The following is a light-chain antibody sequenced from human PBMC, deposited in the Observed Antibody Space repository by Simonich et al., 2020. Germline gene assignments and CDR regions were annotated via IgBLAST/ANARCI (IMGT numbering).Light chain of an antibody. Sequence: DIVMTQSPLSLPVTTGEPASISCRSSQSLLHSNGYNYLDWYLQKPGKSPQLLIYFGSNLASGVPDRFSGSGSGTDFTLKISRVEAEDVGVYYCMQALQTPWTFGQGTKVEIK. CDR2: FGS. CDR3: MQALQTPWT. V-gene: IGKV2-28*01. CDR1: QSLLHSNGYNY. J-gene: IGKJ1*01.